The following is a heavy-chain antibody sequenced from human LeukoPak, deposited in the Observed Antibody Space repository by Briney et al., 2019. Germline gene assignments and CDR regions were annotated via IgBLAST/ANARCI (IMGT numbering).Heavy chain of an antibody. Sequence: SETLSLTCAVYGGSFSNYYWSWIRQPPGKGLEWIGEINDSGRTNYNPSLMSRVTVSVDTSKDQFSLRLTSVTATDTAVYYCARRWNYGRNYYIDVWGKGATVSVSS. CDR1: GGSFSNYY. CDR2: INDSGRT. J-gene: IGHJ6*03. D-gene: IGHD1-7*01. CDR3: ARRWNYGRNYYIDV. V-gene: IGHV4-34*01.